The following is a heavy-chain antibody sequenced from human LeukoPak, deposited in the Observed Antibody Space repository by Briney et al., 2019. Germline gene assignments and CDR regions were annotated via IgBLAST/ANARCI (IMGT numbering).Heavy chain of an antibody. V-gene: IGHV4-59*01. CDR2: ISYSGST. CDR3: ARGAYYYGSGKIFDY. J-gene: IGHJ4*02. Sequence: SETLSLTCTVSGSSINVYYWSWIRQSPGKGLEWIAYISYSGSTNSNPSLKSRVTISVDTSKNQFSLRLSSMTAADTAVYYCARGAYYYGSGKIFDYWGQGTLVTVSS. D-gene: IGHD3-10*01. CDR1: GSSINVYY.